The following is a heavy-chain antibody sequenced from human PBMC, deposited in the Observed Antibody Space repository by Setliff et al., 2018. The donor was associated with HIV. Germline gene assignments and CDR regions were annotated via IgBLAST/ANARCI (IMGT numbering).Heavy chain of an antibody. CDR3: ARWEPYDTSGYYDY. J-gene: IGHJ4*02. Sequence: GGSLRLSCAASGFTFNSYGMHWVRQAPGKGLEWVAIIWYDGSNKYYADSVKGRFTVSRDNSKNTLYLQMNSLRAEDTAVYYCARWEPYDTSGYYDYWGQGALVTVSS. D-gene: IGHD3-22*01. V-gene: IGHV3-33*01. CDR2: IWYDGSNK. CDR1: GFTFNSYG.